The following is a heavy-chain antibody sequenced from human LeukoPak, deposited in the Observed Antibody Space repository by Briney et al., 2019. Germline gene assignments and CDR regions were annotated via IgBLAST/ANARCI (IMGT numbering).Heavy chain of an antibody. CDR3: ARGNSAPHNWFDP. Sequence: SETLSLTCTVSSGSITSSTYYWGWIRQPPGKGLEWIGSIYYSGSTYYNPSLKSRVTISEDTSKNQFSLKLSSVTAADTAVYYCARGNSAPHNWFDPWGQGTLVTVSS. CDR1: SGSITSSTYY. CDR2: IYYSGST. J-gene: IGHJ5*02. D-gene: IGHD4-23*01. V-gene: IGHV4-39*01.